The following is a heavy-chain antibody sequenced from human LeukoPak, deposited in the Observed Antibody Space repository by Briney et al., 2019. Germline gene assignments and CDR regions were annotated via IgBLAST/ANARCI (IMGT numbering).Heavy chain of an antibody. V-gene: IGHV3-30*02. CDR2: IRYDGSNK. J-gene: IGHJ4*02. Sequence: GGSLRLSCAASGFIFSDYGMHWVRQAPGKGLEWVTFIRYDGSNKYYADSVKGRFTISRDNSKNILYLQMNSLSSEDTAVYYCAKEGTASKPSDLDYWGQGTRVTVSS. CDR3: AKEGTASKPSDLDY. D-gene: IGHD1/OR15-1a*01. CDR1: GFIFSDYG.